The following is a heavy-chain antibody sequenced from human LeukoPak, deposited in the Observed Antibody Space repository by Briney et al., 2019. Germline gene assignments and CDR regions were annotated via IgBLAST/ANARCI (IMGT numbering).Heavy chain of an antibody. CDR1: GFTFSDYY. J-gene: IGHJ4*02. CDR2: ISSSSSYT. D-gene: IGHD1-26*01. CDR3: ARERGRGRDSPWFDY. Sequence: GGSLRLSCAASGFTFSDYYMSWIRQAPGKGLEWVSYISSSSSYTNYADSVKGRFTISRDNSKNTLDLQMTGLRAEDTDVYYCARERGRGRDSPWFDYWGQGTLVTVSS. V-gene: IGHV3-11*05.